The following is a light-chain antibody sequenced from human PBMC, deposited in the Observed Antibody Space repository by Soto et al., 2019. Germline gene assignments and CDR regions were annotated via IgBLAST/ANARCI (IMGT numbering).Light chain of an antibody. V-gene: IGKV3-20*01. CDR1: QSISIN. Sequence: EVVMTQSTAPLSVSPRERVALSCRASQSISINLAWIQQKPGQGPRLLMIGASTRATGVPDRFSGSGSGTEFTLTISRLEPEDFAVYYCQQYGSSPPTFGQGSKVDIK. CDR2: GAS. CDR3: QQYGSSPPT. J-gene: IGKJ1*01.